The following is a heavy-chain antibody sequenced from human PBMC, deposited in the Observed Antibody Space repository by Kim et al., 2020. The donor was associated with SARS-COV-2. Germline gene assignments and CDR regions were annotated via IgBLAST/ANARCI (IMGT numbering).Heavy chain of an antibody. J-gene: IGHJ6*02. Sequence: GGSLRLSCAASGFTFSSYSMNWVRQAPGKGLEWVSSISSSSSYIYYADSVKGRFTISRDNAKNSLYLQMNSLRAEDTAVYYCARSVWFGELLILRNGMDVWGQGTTVTVSS. CDR2: ISSSSSYI. CDR1: GFTFSSYS. CDR3: ARSVWFGELLILRNGMDV. V-gene: IGHV3-21*01. D-gene: IGHD3-10*01.